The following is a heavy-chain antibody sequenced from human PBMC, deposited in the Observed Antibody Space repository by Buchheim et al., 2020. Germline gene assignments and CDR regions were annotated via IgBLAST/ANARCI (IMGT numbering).Heavy chain of an antibody. V-gene: IGHV3-7*03. CDR3: AKDQAVAAPGYFDY. J-gene: IGHJ4*02. CDR2: IKQDGSEK. Sequence: EVQLVESGGGLVQPGGSLRLSCAASGFTFSSYWMSWVRQAPGKGLEWVANIKQDGSEKYYVDSVKGRFTISRDNSKNTLYLQMNSLRAEDTAVYYCAKDQAVAAPGYFDYWGQGTL. CDR1: GFTFSSYW. D-gene: IGHD6-19*01.